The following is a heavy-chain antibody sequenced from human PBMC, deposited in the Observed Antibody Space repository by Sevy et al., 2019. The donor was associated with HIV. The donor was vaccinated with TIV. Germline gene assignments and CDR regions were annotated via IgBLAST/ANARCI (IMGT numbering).Heavy chain of an antibody. CDR1: GFTFSSYA. J-gene: IGHJ5*02. CDR2: ISYDGSNK. CDR3: ARDYGVDTAMADWGNWFDP. D-gene: IGHD5-18*01. Sequence: GGSLRLSCAASGFTFSSYAMHWVRQAPGKGLEWVAVISYDGSNKYYADSVKGRFTISRDNSKNTLYLQMNSLRAEDTAVYYCARDYGVDTAMADWGNWFDPWGQGTLVTVSS. V-gene: IGHV3-30-3*01.